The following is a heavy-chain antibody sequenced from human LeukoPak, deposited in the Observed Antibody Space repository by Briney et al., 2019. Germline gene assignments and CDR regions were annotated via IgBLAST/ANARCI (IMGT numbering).Heavy chain of an antibody. J-gene: IGHJ6*03. CDR2: ISSSGSTI. CDR3: ARVYYDSSGLFGPMDV. CDR1: GFTFSSCE. V-gene: IGHV3-48*03. D-gene: IGHD3-22*01. Sequence: GGSLRLSCAASGFTFSSCEMNWVRQAPGKGLEWVSYISSSGSTIYYADSVTGRFTISRDDAKNSLYLQMNSLRAEDTAVYYCARVYYDSSGLFGPMDVWGKGTTVTVSS.